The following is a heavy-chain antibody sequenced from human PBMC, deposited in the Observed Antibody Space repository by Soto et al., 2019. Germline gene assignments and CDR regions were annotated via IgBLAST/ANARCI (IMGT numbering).Heavy chain of an antibody. CDR3: AKDLGRGVIIYYFDY. CDR1: GFTFSSYA. Sequence: EVQLLESGGGLVQPGGSLRLSCAASGFTFSSYAMSWVRQAPGKGLEWVSAISGSGGSTYYADSVKGRFTISRDNSKNTLYLPMNSLRAEDTVVYYCAKDLGRGVIIYYFDYWGQGTLVTVSS. V-gene: IGHV3-23*01. J-gene: IGHJ4*02. D-gene: IGHD3-10*01. CDR2: ISGSGGST.